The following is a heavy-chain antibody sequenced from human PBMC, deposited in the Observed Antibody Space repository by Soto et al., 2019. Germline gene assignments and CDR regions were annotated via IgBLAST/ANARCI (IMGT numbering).Heavy chain of an antibody. V-gene: IGHV3-30*18. CDR1: GITFSSYG. Sequence: QVQLVESGGGVVQPGRYLRFSCAASGITFSSYGMHWVRQAPGKGLEWVAIISYDGNYKHHADSVKGRFTISRDNSKNTLYLQMNSLRAEDTAVYYCGKVSTYYYDSTFDYWGQGTLVTVSS. CDR3: GKVSTYYYDSTFDY. D-gene: IGHD3-22*01. CDR2: ISYDGNYK. J-gene: IGHJ4*02.